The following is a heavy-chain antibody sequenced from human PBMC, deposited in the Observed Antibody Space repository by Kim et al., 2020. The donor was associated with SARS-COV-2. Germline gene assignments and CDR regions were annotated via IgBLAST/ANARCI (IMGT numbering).Heavy chain of an antibody. CDR3: ARSGMDV. Sequence: NPRGGTTYAQKFQGRVTMTRDTSTTTVYMERSSLRSEDTAMYYCARSGMDVWGQGTTVTVSS. CDR2: NPRGGT. J-gene: IGHJ6*02. V-gene: IGHV1-46*01.